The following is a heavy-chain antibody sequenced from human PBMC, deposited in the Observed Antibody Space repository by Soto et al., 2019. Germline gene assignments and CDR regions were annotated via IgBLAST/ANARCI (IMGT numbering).Heavy chain of an antibody. J-gene: IGHJ3*02. CDR2: IYYSGST. V-gene: IGHV4-31*03. CDR3: ASTTVTKTLVDAFDI. CDR1: GGSISSGGYY. Sequence: QVQLQESGPGLVKPSQTLSLTCTVSGGSISSGGYYWSWIRQHPGKGLEWIGYIYYSGSTYYNPSLKGRVTISVDTSKNQFSLKLSSVTAADTAVYYCASTTVTKTLVDAFDIWGQGTMVTVSS. D-gene: IGHD4-17*01.